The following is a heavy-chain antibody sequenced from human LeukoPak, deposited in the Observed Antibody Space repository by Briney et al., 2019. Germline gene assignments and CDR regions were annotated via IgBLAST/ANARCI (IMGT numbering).Heavy chain of an antibody. CDR1: GFTFSSYG. CDR2: ISGSGGST. CDR3: AKGFGGATAH. Sequence: GGSLRLSCAASGFTFSSYGMHWVRQAPGKGLEWVSAISGSGGSTYYADSVKGRFTISRDNSKNTLYLQMNSLRAEDTAVYYCAKGFGGATAHWGQGTLVTVSS. J-gene: IGHJ4*02. D-gene: IGHD3-16*01. V-gene: IGHV3-23*01.